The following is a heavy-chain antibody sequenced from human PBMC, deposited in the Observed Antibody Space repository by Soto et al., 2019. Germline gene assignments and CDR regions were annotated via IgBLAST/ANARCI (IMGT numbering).Heavy chain of an antibody. CDR1: GFTFSSYA. CDR3: AKVEWPDIVVVPAAPDFDY. J-gene: IGHJ4*02. Sequence: GGSLRLSCAASGFTFSSYAMSWVRQAPGKGLEWVSAISGSGGSTYYADSVKGRFTISRDNSKNTLYLQMNSLRAEDTAVYYCAKVEWPDIVVVPAAPDFDYWGQGTLVTVSS. V-gene: IGHV3-23*01. D-gene: IGHD2-2*01. CDR2: ISGSGGST.